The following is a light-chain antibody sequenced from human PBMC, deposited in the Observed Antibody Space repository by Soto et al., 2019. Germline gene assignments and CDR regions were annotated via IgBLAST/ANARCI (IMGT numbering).Light chain of an antibody. CDR3: CSYTVGDTVV. V-gene: IGLV2-8*01. CDR1: TTDVGGYDL. CDR2: EVT. Sequence: QSALTQPPSASGSPGQSVTISCTGTTTDVGGYDLVSWYQQHPVKAPKVIIYEVTKRPSGVPDRFFGSKSGSTASLTVSGLQAEDEAVYYCCSYTVGDTVVFGGGTKLTVL. J-gene: IGLJ2*01.